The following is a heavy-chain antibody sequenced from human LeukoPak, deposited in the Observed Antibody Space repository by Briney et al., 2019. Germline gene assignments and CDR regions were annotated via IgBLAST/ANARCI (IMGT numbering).Heavy chain of an antibody. CDR3: ARDFNGWYDC. V-gene: IGHV1-2*02. Sequence: ASVKVSCKASGYTFTGYYLYWVRQAPGQGLEWMGWINPHSGGTYYAQKFQGRVTMTRDTSISTAYMELSSLRSDDTALYYCARDFNGWYDCWGQGTLVTVSS. CDR1: GYTFTGYY. CDR2: INPHSGGT. D-gene: IGHD2-8*01. J-gene: IGHJ5*01.